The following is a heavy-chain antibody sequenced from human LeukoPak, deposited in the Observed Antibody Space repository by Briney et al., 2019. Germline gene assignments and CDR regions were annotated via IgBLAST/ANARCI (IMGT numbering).Heavy chain of an antibody. Sequence: PSETLSLTCTVSGGSISSSSYYWGWIRQPPGKGLEWIGSIYYSGSTYYNPSLKSRVTIPVDTSKNQFSLKLSSVTAADTAVYYCARYDILTGYDAFDIWGQGTMVTVSS. V-gene: IGHV4-39*01. CDR2: IYYSGST. D-gene: IGHD3-9*01. CDR1: GGSISSSSYY. J-gene: IGHJ3*02. CDR3: ARYDILTGYDAFDI.